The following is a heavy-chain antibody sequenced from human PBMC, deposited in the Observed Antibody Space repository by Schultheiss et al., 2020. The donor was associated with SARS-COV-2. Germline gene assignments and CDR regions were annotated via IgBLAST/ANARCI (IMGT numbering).Heavy chain of an antibody. CDR1: GGSISSGGYY. Sequence: SETLSLTCTVSGGSISSGGYYWSWIRQHPGKGLEWIGYIYYSGSTNYNPSLKSRVTISVDTSKNQFSLKLTSVTAADTAVYFCARRISWSGRRYYYGMDVWGQGTTVTVSS. CDR2: IYYSGST. J-gene: IGHJ6*02. V-gene: IGHV4-61*08. CDR3: ARRISWSGRRYYYGMDV. D-gene: IGHD3-3*01.